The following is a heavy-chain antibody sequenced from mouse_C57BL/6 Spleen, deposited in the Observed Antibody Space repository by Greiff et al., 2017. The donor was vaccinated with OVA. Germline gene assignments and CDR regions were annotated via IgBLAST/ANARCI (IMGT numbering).Heavy chain of an antibody. Sequence: VHLVESGPGLVQPSQSLSITCTVSGFSLTSYGVHWVRQSPGKGLEWLGVIWSGGSTDYNAAFISRLSISKDNSKSQVFFKMNSLQADDTAIYYCASSLIYYDPYAMDYWGQGTSVTVSS. J-gene: IGHJ4*01. CDR3: ASSLIYYDPYAMDY. D-gene: IGHD2-4*01. CDR1: GFSLTSYG. CDR2: IWSGGST. V-gene: IGHV2-2*01.